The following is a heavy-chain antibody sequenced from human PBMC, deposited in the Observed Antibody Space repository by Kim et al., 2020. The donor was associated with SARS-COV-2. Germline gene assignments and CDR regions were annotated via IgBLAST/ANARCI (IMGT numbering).Heavy chain of an antibody. CDR3: ARDKVATILGQSNYYYYGMYV. CDR1: GFTFSDYY. J-gene: IGHJ6*02. V-gene: IGHV3-11*01. CDR2: ISRSGSTI. Sequence: GGSLRLSCAASGFTFSDYYMSWIRQAPGKGLEWVSYISRSGSTIYYADSVKGRFTISRTNAKNSLYLQMNSLRAEDTAVYYCARDKVATILGQSNYYYYGMYVSGQGTTRTVSS. D-gene: IGHD5-12*01.